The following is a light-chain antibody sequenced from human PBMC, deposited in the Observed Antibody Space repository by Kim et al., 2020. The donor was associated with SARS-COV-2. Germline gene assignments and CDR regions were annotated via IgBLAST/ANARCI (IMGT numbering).Light chain of an antibody. CDR3: QAWDSGAMI. J-gene: IGLJ2*01. Sequence: VSPVQTASLPWSGDDFDDTYVAWYQRRPGQSPVLVIYRDSERPSGIPERFSGSNSGNTATLTISGTQAIDEAAYYCQAWDSGAMIFGGGTKVTVL. CDR1: DFDDTY. CDR2: RDS. V-gene: IGLV3-1*01.